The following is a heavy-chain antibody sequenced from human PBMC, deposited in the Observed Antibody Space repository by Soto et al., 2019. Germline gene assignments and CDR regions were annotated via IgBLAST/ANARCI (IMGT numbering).Heavy chain of an antibody. V-gene: IGHV3-33*01. J-gene: IGHJ6*02. CDR3: ARSSGLVIKPGGLLKNHYYYYYGMDV. Sequence: QVQLVESGGGVVQPGRSLRLSCAASGFTFSSYGMHWVRQAPGKGLEWVAVIWYDGSNKYYADSVKGRFTISRDNSKNTQYLQMNSLRAEDTAVYYCARSSGLVIKPGGLLKNHYYYYYGMDVWGQGTTVTVSS. CDR1: GFTFSSYG. CDR2: IWYDGSNK. D-gene: IGHD3-3*01.